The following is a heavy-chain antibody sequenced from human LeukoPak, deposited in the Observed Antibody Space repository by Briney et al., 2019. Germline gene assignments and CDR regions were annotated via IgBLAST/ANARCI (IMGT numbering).Heavy chain of an antibody. Sequence: SETLSLTCAVSGYSISSGYYWGWIQQPPGKGLEWIGSIYHSGSTYYNPSLKSRVTISVDTSKNQFSLKLSSVTAADTAVYYCARPLSDDYGDYEDYWGQGTLVTVSS. D-gene: IGHD4-17*01. CDR3: ARPLSDDYGDYEDY. V-gene: IGHV4-38-2*01. CDR1: GYSISSGYY. CDR2: IYHSGST. J-gene: IGHJ4*02.